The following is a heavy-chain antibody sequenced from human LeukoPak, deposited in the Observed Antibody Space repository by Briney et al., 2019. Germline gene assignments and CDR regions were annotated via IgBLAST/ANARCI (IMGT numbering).Heavy chain of an antibody. CDR2: IIPIFGTA. CDR1: GRTFSSYA. J-gene: IGHJ4*02. CDR3: ARSGQQLVRGAFDY. D-gene: IGHD6-13*01. V-gene: IGHV1-69*06. Sequence: ASVRVSCKASGRTFSSYAISWVRQAPGHGLEWMGGIIPIFGTANYAQKFQGRVTITADKSTSTAYMELSSLRSEDTAVYYCARSGQQLVRGAFDYWGEGTLVTVSS.